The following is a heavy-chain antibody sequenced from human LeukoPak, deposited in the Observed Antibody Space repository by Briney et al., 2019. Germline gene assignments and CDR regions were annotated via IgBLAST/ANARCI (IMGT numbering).Heavy chain of an antibody. Sequence: PGRSLRLSCAASGFTFSSYGMHWVHQAPGKGLEWVAVISYDESNKYYADSVKGRFTISRDNSKNTLYLQMNSLRAEDTAVYYCAKEAVNYYDSSGYFDDAFDIWGQGTMVTVSS. CDR3: AKEAVNYYDSSGYFDDAFDI. CDR2: ISYDESNK. J-gene: IGHJ3*02. V-gene: IGHV3-30*18. CDR1: GFTFSSYG. D-gene: IGHD3-22*01.